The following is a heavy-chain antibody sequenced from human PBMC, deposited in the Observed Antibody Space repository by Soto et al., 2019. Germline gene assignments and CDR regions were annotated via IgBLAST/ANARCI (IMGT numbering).Heavy chain of an antibody. V-gene: IGHV4-39*07. Sequence: SETLSLTCTVSGGSISSSSYYWGWIRQPPGKGLEWIGSIYYSGSTYYNPSLKSRVTISVDTSKNQFSLKLSSVTAADTAVYYCARGYWISTSCYIWDNWFDPWGQGTLVTVSS. J-gene: IGHJ5*02. CDR1: GGSISSSSYY. D-gene: IGHD2-2*02. CDR3: ARGYWISTSCYIWDNWFDP. CDR2: IYYSGST.